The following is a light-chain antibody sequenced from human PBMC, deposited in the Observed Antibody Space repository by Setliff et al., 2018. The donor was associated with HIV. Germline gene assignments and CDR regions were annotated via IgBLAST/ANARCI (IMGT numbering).Light chain of an antibody. J-gene: IGKJ4*01. Sequence: AIQLTQSPSSLSASVGDRVSITCRASQDISGGLVWYQQKPGQSPKLLIYDASTLQSGVPSRFSGSGSGTDFTLTISSLQPEDFSTYYCQHFQSYPLTFGGGTKVDIK. V-gene: IGKV1-13*02. CDR3: QHFQSYPLT. CDR1: QDISGG. CDR2: DAS.